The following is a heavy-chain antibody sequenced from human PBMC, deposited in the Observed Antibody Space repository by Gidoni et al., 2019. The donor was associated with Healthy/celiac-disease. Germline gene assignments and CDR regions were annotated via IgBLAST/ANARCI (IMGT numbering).Heavy chain of an antibody. J-gene: IGHJ4*02. V-gene: IGHV4-39*01. Sequence: QLQLQESGPGPVKPSEAPSLTCTVPGGSIRSRSYYWGWIRQPPGKGLEWIGSIYYSGSTYYNPSLKSRVTISVVTSKNQFSLKLSSVTAADTAVYYCARQGYCSGGSCYYDYWGQGTLVTVSS. CDR2: IYYSGST. CDR1: GGSIRSRSYY. D-gene: IGHD2-15*01. CDR3: ARQGYCSGGSCYYDY.